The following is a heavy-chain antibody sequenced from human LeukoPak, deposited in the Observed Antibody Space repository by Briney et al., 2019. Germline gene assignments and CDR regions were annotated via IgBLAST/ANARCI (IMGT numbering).Heavy chain of an antibody. CDR3: ARASTTVTTGDY. J-gene: IGHJ4*02. D-gene: IGHD4-17*01. CDR2: INPNSGGT. V-gene: IGHV1-2*02. Sequence: ASVKVSCKASGYTFTGYYMHWVGQAPGQGLEWMGWINPNSGGTNYAQKFQGRVTMTRDTSISTAYMELSRLRSDDTAVYYCARASTTVTTGDYWGQGTLVTVSS. CDR1: GYTFTGYY.